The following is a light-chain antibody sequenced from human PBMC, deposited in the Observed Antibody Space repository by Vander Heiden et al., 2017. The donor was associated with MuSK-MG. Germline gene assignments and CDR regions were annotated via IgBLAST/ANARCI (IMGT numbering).Light chain of an antibody. CDR1: QSVTSN. V-gene: IGKV3-15*01. J-gene: IGKJ1*01. CDR2: GAS. Sequence: EIVMTQSPATLSVSPGERATLSCRASQSVTSNLAWYQQKPGQALRLLIYGASTRATGIPARFSGSGSGTEFTLTISSLQSEDFAVYFCQQFNKWPATFGQGTKVEFK. CDR3: QQFNKWPAT.